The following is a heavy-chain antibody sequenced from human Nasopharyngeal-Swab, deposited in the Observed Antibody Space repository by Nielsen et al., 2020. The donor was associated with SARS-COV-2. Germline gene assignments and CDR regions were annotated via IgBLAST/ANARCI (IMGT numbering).Heavy chain of an antibody. Sequence: ASVKVSCKVSGYTLTELSMHWVRQAPAKGLEWMGGFDPEDGETIYAQKFQGRVTMTEDTSTDTAYMELSSLRSEDTAVYYCATEYNWNYGPRYFDLWGRGTLVTVSS. CDR2: FDPEDGET. CDR3: ATEYNWNYGPRYFDL. D-gene: IGHD1-7*01. J-gene: IGHJ2*01. CDR1: GYTLTELS. V-gene: IGHV1-24*01.